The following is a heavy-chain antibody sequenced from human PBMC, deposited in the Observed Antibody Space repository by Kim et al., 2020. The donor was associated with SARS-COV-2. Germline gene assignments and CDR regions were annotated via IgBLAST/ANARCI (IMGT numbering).Heavy chain of an antibody. J-gene: IGHJ4*02. D-gene: IGHD3-10*01. CDR1: GFTVSSNY. Sequence: GGSLRLSCAASGFTVSSNYMSWVRQAPGKGLEWVSVIYSGGSTYYADSVKGRFTISRDNSKNTLYLQMNSLRAEDTAVYYCAREVYSYYASGSQGYYFDYWGQGTLVTVSS. V-gene: IGHV3-66*01. CDR3: AREVYSYYASGSQGYYFDY. CDR2: IYSGGST.